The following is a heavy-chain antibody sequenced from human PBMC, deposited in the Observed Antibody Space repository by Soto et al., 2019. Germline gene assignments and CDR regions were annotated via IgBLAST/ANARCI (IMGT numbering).Heavy chain of an antibody. Sequence: GSLRLSCAASGLTFSSYEMNWVRQAPGKGLEWVSYISTSGDTKYYADSVKGRFNISRDNAKNSLYLQMNSLRAEDTAVYYCARDGYSYGSPFDYWGQGTLVTVSS. CDR2: ISTSGDTK. J-gene: IGHJ4*02. CDR1: GLTFSSYE. D-gene: IGHD5-18*01. V-gene: IGHV3-48*03. CDR3: ARDGYSYGSPFDY.